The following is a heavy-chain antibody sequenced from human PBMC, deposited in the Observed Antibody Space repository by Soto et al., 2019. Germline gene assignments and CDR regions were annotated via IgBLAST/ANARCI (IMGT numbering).Heavy chain of an antibody. Sequence: PGGSLRLSFAASGFTFSSYEMNWVRQAPGKGLEWVSYISSSGSTIYYADSVKGRFTISRDNAKNSLYLQMNSLRAEDTAVYYCARELIVVVPAASYYYGMDVWGQGTTVTVSS. CDR2: ISSSGSTI. D-gene: IGHD2-2*01. CDR1: GFTFSSYE. J-gene: IGHJ6*02. CDR3: ARELIVVVPAASYYYGMDV. V-gene: IGHV3-48*03.